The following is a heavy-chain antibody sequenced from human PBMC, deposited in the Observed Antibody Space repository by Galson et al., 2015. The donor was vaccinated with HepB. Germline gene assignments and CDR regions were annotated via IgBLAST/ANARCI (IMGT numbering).Heavy chain of an antibody. CDR2: IYWNDDK. V-gene: IGHV2-5*01. D-gene: IGHD7-27*01. Sequence: PALVKPTQTLTLTCTLSGFSLSTSGVGVGWIRQPPGKALEWLALIYWNDDKRYSPSLKTRLTITKDTSKNQVVLTMTNMDPVDTGTYYCAHSRKLGMNFDYWGQGTLVTVSS. J-gene: IGHJ4*02. CDR3: AHSRKLGMNFDY. CDR1: GFSLSTSGVG.